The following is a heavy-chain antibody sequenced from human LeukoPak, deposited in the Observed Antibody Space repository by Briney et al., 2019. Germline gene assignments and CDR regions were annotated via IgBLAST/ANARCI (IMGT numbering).Heavy chain of an antibody. J-gene: IGHJ4*02. CDR3: ARVRYSGYEFDY. CDR2: IIPIFGAA. CDR1: GGTFSSYA. D-gene: IGHD5-12*01. Sequence: SVKVSCKASGGTFSSYAISWVRQAPGQGLEWMGGIIPIFGAANYAQKFQGRVTITADKSTSTAYMELSSLRSEDTAVYYCARVRYSGYEFDYWGQGTLVTVSS. V-gene: IGHV1-69*06.